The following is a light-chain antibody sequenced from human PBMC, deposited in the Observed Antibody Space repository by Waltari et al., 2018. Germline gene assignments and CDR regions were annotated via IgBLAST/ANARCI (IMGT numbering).Light chain of an antibody. CDR2: GAS. Sequence: IVLTQSPGTLSLSPGDRATLSCRASQSVSRSLAWYQQKPGQAPKLLIYGASTRATGIPDRFTGSGSGTDFSLTISSLEPEDLAIYFCQHYVRLPATFGQGTKVEIK. V-gene: IGKV3-20*01. CDR3: QHYVRLPAT. J-gene: IGKJ1*01. CDR1: QSVSRS.